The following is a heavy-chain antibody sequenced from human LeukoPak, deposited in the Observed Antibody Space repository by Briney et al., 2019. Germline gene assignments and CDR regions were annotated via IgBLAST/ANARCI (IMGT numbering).Heavy chain of an antibody. CDR1: GFTFSSFA. CDR2: FGGSDRI. Sequence: GGSLRLSCAAPGFTFSSFAMSWVRRPPGKGLEWVSGFGGSDRIHYADSVKGRFTISRDNSKNTLYLQMDSLRPEDTAVYYCVKDTSRCGGDCPGYFDYWGQGTLVTVSS. V-gene: IGHV3-23*01. J-gene: IGHJ4*02. CDR3: VKDTSRCGGDCPGYFDY. D-gene: IGHD2-21*02.